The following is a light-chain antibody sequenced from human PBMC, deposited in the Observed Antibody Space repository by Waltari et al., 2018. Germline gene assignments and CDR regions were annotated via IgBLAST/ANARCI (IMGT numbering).Light chain of an antibody. CDR1: QSVRSN. J-gene: IGKJ4*01. CDR3: QQYNSWPLT. CDR2: GAS. V-gene: IGKV3-15*01. Sequence: EVVMTQSPATLSVSPGERATLSCRASQSVRSNLAWYQQKPGQAPRFLIYGASTRATGIPARFSGSGSGTEFTLTISSLQSEDFAVHYCQQYNSWPLTFGGGTKVEIK.